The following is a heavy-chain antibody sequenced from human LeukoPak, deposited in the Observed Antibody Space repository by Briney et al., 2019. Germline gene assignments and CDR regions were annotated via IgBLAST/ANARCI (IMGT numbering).Heavy chain of an antibody. J-gene: IGHJ4*02. Sequence: GGSLKLSCAASGFTFSSYAMSWVRQAPGKGPEWVAIVSKDGSSKYYADSVKGRFTTSRDNSKNMLDLQMNSLRAEDTAVYHCVKEDSSYYFDNWGQGTLVTVSS. CDR2: VSKDGSSK. CDR1: GFTFSSYA. CDR3: VKEDSSYYFDN. V-gene: IGHV3-30*04. D-gene: IGHD2-21*01.